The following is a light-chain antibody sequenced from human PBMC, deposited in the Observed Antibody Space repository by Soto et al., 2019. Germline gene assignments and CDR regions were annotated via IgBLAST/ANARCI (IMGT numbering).Light chain of an antibody. CDR3: QQRSNLPPT. CDR1: QSVSSY. CDR2: DAS. V-gene: IGKV3-11*01. Sequence: EIVLTQSPATLSLSPGERATLSCRASQSVSSYLAWYQQKPGQAPRLLIYDASNRATGIPARFSGSGSGTDFTLTISSLEPEDFAVSYCQQRSNLPPTFVQGTKVEIK. J-gene: IGKJ1*01.